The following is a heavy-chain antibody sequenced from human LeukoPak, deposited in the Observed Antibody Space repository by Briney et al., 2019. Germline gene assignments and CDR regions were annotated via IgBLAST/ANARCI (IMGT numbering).Heavy chain of an antibody. CDR3: ARAIRRFLESNYYYYGMDV. J-gene: IGHJ6*02. CDR2: IYTSGGT. D-gene: IGHD3-3*01. CDR1: GDSISSYY. Sequence: PSETLSLTCTVSGDSISSYYWSWIRQPAGKGLEWIGRIYTSGGTSYNPSLKSRVTMSVDTSKNQFSLKLSSVTAADTAVYYCARAIRRFLESNYYYYGMDVWGQGTTVTVSS. V-gene: IGHV4-4*07.